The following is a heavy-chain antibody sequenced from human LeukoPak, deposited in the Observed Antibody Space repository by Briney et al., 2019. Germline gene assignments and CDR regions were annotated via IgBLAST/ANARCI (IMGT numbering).Heavy chain of an antibody. V-gene: IGHV1-69*13. CDR3: ARGYSYGSNYFDY. CDR1: GGTFSSYA. CDR2: IIPIFGTA. J-gene: IGHJ4*02. D-gene: IGHD5-18*01. Sequence: ASVKVSCKASGGTFSSYAISWVRQAPGQGLEWMGGIIPIFGTANYAQKFQGRVTITADESTSTAYMELSSLRSEDTAVYYCARGYSYGSNYFDYWGQGTLVTVSS.